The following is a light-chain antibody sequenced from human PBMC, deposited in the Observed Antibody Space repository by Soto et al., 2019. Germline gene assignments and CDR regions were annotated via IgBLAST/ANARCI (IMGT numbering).Light chain of an antibody. J-gene: IGLJ2*01. CDR2: EVS. Sequence: QSALTQPRSVSGSPGQSVTISCTGTSSDVGGYNYVSWYQQYSGKAPKVMIYEVSKRPSGVPDRFSGSRSGNTASLTVSGLQAEDEADYYCSSFAGSPVVFGGGTKLTVL. CDR1: SSDVGGYNY. V-gene: IGLV2-11*01. CDR3: SSFAGSPVV.